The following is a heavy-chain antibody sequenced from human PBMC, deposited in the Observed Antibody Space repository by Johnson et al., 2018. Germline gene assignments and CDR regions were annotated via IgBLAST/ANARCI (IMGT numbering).Heavy chain of an antibody. V-gene: IGHV3-30*18. J-gene: IGHJ6*02. Sequence: QVQLVQSGGGVVQPGRSLRLSCAASAFSFNNYGMHWVRQSPGKGLEWVASISYDGSNKYYADSVKGRFTISRDNSKNTLYMQMNSLRAEDTAVYYCAKDMSSGSSIYDYGMDVWGQGPRVTVS. CDR2: ISYDGSNK. CDR1: AFSFNNYG. D-gene: IGHD6-6*01. CDR3: AKDMSSGSSIYDYGMDV.